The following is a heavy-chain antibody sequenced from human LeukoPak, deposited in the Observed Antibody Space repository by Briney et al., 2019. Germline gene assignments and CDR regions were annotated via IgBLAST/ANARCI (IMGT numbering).Heavy chain of an antibody. D-gene: IGHD3-22*01. V-gene: IGHV1-18*01. CDR2: ISAYNGNT. CDR1: GYTFTSYG. Sequence: ASVKVSCKASGYTFTSYGISWVRQASGQGLEWMGWISAYNGNTNYAQKLQGRVTMTTDTSTSTAYMELRSLRSDDTAVYYCLGTFYYDSSGGDYWGQGTLVTVSS. J-gene: IGHJ4*02. CDR3: LGTFYYDSSGGDY.